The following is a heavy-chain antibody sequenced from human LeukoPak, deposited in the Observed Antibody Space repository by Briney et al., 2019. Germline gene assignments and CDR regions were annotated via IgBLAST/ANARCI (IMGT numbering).Heavy chain of an antibody. CDR3: AKEPTSYTSGWYFQH. CDR2: IWYDGSNK. J-gene: IGHJ1*01. CDR1: GFNFSSFV. Sequence: GGSLRLSCAASGFNFSSFVMHWVRQAPGKGLEGVAVIWYDGSNKYYADSVKGRFTISRDNSKNTLYLQMNSLRAEGTAVYYCAKEPTSYTSGWYFQHWGHGTLVTVSS. D-gene: IGHD6-25*01. V-gene: IGHV3-33*06.